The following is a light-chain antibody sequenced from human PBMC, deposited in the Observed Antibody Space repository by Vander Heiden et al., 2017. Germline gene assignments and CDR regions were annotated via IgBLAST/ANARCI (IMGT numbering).Light chain of an antibody. CDR1: SLRSSY. Sequence: SSELTQDPAVSVALGQTVRITCQGDSLRSSYANWYQQKPGQAPVLVIYGKNNRPSVILDRCSGASSGNTASVTITGAQAEDEADYYWNSRDSSCNNLVFGGGTKRTVL. V-gene: IGLV3-19*01. J-gene: IGLJ2*01. CDR3: NSRDSSCNNLV. CDR2: GKN.